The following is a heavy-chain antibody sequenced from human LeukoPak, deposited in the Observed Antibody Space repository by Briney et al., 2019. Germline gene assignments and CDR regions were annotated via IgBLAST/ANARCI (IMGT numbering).Heavy chain of an antibody. V-gene: IGHV3-30*18. CDR1: GFTVSTNY. CDR2: ISYDGSNK. J-gene: IGHJ3*02. CDR3: AKAFDYGGNSYVAAFDI. Sequence: GGSLRLSCAASGFTVSTNYMSWVRQAPGKGLEWVAVISYDGSNKYYADSVKGRFTISRDNSKNTLYLQMNSLRAEDTAVYYCAKAFDYGGNSYVAAFDIWGQGTMVTVSS. D-gene: IGHD4-23*01.